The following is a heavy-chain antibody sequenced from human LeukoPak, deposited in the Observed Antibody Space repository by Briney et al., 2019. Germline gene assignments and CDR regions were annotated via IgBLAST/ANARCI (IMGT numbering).Heavy chain of an antibody. J-gene: IGHJ4*02. Sequence: GGSLRLSCAASGFTFDDYGMHWARQAPGKGLEWVSGISWNSGSIGYADSVKGRFTISRDNAKNSLYLQMNSLRVEDTALYYCAKDATYSSGWTDYWGQGTLVTVSS. CDR3: AKDATYSSGWTDY. V-gene: IGHV3-9*01. CDR1: GFTFDDYG. D-gene: IGHD6-19*01. CDR2: ISWNSGSI.